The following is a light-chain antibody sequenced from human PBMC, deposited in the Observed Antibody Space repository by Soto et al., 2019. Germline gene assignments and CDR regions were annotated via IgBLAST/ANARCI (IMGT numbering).Light chain of an antibody. J-gene: IGKJ3*01. CDR3: QQRSNGFT. Sequence: EIVLTQSPATLSLSPGERATLSCRVSQSVSSYLAWYQQKPGQAPRLLIYDASNRATGIPARFSGSGSGTDFTLTISSLEPEDFAVYYCQQRSNGFTFGPGTKVDIK. V-gene: IGKV3-11*01. CDR2: DAS. CDR1: QSVSSY.